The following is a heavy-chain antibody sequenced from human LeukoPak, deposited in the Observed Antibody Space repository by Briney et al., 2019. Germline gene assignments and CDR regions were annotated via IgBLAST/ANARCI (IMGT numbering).Heavy chain of an antibody. CDR3: ASPGHYYDSSGYYSFDY. J-gene: IGHJ4*02. CDR2: IYPGDSDT. D-gene: IGHD3-22*01. Sequence: GESLKISCKGSGYSFTSYWIGWVRQMPGKGLEWMGIIYPGDSDTRYSPSFQGQVTISADKSISTAYPQWSSLKASDTAMYYCASPGHYYDSSGYYSFDYWGQGTLVTVSS. CDR1: GYSFTSYW. V-gene: IGHV5-51*01.